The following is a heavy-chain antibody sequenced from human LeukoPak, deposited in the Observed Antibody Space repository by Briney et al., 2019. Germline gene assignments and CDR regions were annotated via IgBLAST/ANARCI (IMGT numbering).Heavy chain of an antibody. Sequence: ASVKVSCKVSGYTLTELSMHWVRQAPGKGLEWMGGFDPEDGETIYAQKFQGRVTITADKSTSTAYMELSSLRSEDTAVYYCARGHTAMVRGQNYYYYYYMDVWGKGTTVTVSS. V-gene: IGHV1-24*01. CDR3: ARGHTAMVRGQNYYYYYYMDV. D-gene: IGHD5-18*01. J-gene: IGHJ6*03. CDR1: GYTLTELS. CDR2: FDPEDGET.